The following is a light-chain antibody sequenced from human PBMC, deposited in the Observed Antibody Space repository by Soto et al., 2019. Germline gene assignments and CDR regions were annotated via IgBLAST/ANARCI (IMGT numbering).Light chain of an antibody. V-gene: IGLV2-14*01. Sequence: QSALTQPASVSGSPGHSITISCTGTEVGAHRFVSWYQQVPGTAPKLLIYEVIKRPSGISPRFSGSKAGNTASLTISGLQADDEADYFCSTYTSASTSFGGGTKLTVL. CDR1: EVGAHRF. CDR3: STYTSASTS. J-gene: IGLJ2*01. CDR2: EVI.